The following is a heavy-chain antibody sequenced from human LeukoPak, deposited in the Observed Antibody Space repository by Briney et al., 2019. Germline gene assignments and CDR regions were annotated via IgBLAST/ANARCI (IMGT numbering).Heavy chain of an antibody. CDR2: IYYSGST. V-gene: IGHV4-59*01. Sequence: SETLSLTCIVSGDSISSYYWSWIRQPPGKGLEWIGYIYYSGSTNYNPSLKSRVTISVDTSKNQFSLKLSSVTAADTAVYYCARAPRPAAAHLYYYYGMDVWGQGTTVTVSS. J-gene: IGHJ6*02. CDR3: ARAPRPAAAHLYYYYGMDV. CDR1: GDSISSYY. D-gene: IGHD6-13*01.